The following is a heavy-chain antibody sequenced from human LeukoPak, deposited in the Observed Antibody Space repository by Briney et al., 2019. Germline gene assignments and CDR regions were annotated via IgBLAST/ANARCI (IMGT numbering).Heavy chain of an antibody. V-gene: IGHV1-2*02. CDR3: ARKYYDFWSGYRRRDYYFDY. CDR2: INPNSGGT. J-gene: IGHJ4*02. CDR1: GYTFTGYY. D-gene: IGHD3-3*01. Sequence: ASVKVSCKASGYTFTGYYMHWVRQAPGQGLERMGWINPNSGGTNYAQKFQGRVTMTRDTSISTTYMELSKLRSDDTAVYYCARKYYDFWSGYRRRDYYFDYWGQGTLVTVSS.